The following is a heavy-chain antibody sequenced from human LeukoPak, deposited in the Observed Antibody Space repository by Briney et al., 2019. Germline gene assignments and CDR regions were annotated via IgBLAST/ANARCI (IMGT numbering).Heavy chain of an antibody. CDR2: IRYDGSNK. Sequence: PGGSLRLSCAASGFTFSSYGMHWVRQAPGKGLEWVAFIRYDGSNKYYADSVKGRFTISRDNSKNTLYLQMNSLRAEDTAVYYCAQGTKGYSGSGTYYLSRDHFISRWGQGTLVTVSS. J-gene: IGHJ4*02. CDR1: GFTFSSYG. CDR3: AQGTKGYSGSGTYYLSRDHFISR. V-gene: IGHV3-30*02. D-gene: IGHD3-10*01.